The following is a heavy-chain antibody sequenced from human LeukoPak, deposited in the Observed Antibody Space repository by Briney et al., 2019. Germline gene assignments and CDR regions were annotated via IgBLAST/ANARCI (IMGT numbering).Heavy chain of an antibody. CDR3: AKAHPYYYYGMDV. Sequence: PGGSLRLSCAASGFTFSSYGMHWVRQAPGKGLEWVAVISYDGSNKYYADSVKGRFTISRDNSKNTLYLQMNSLRAEDTAVYYCAKAHPYYYYGMDVWGQGTTVTVSS. CDR1: GFTFSSYG. J-gene: IGHJ6*02. V-gene: IGHV3-30*18. CDR2: ISYDGSNK.